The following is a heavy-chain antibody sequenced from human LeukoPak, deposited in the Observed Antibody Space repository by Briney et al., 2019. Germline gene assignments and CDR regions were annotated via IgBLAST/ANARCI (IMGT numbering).Heavy chain of an antibody. CDR3: ARDHGSGSYFFDY. D-gene: IGHD3-10*01. Sequence: GGSLRLSCAASGFTFSSHEMHWVRQAPGKGLEWVAVISYDGSTKFYADSVKGRFTISRDNSKLYLQMNSLRAEDTAVYFCARDHGSGSYFFDYWGQGTQVTVSA. CDR2: ISYDGSTK. J-gene: IGHJ4*02. CDR1: GFTFSSHE. V-gene: IGHV3-30-3*01.